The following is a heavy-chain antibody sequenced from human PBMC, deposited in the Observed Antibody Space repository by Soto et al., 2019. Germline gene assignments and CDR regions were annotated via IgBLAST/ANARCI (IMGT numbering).Heavy chain of an antibody. CDR2: ISYDENNR. J-gene: IGHJ5*02. Sequence: QVQLVESGGGVVQPGRSLRLSCAASGFTFRSYAMHWVRQAPGKGLEWVATISYDENNRYCTDSVKGRFTISRDNSKNTVYLQVNSLRDEDTAVYYCARAMDIGMASKDNWFDPWGQGTLVTVSS. CDR1: GFTFRSYA. V-gene: IGHV3-30-3*01. CDR3: ARAMDIGMASKDNWFDP. D-gene: IGHD2-2*03.